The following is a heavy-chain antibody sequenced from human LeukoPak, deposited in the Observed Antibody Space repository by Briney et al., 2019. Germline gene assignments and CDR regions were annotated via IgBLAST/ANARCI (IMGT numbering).Heavy chain of an antibody. J-gene: IGHJ3*02. D-gene: IGHD1-26*01. CDR3: ARDRRSGSYYRGNGGFDI. Sequence: SVTLSLTCTVSGGSISSYYWSWIRQPPGKGLEWIGYIYYSGSTNYNPSLKSRVTISVDTSKNQFSLKLSSVTAADTAVYYCARDRRSGSYYRGNGGFDIWGQGTMVTVSS. CDR2: IYYSGST. V-gene: IGHV4-59*01. CDR1: GGSISSYY.